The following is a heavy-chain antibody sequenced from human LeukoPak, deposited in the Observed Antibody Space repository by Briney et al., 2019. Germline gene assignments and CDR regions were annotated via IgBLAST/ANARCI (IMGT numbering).Heavy chain of an antibody. J-gene: IGHJ4*02. CDR3: ARGHCSGGSCYFDY. D-gene: IGHD2-15*01. CDR2: FYYSWST. CDR1: GGSVSSGGYY. Sequence: SETLSLTCTVSGGSVSSGGYYWSWSRQHPRKDLERVAYFYYSWSTYYNPSLKDRVTISLDTSKNQFSLKLSSVTAADTAVYYCARGHCSGGSCYFDYWGQGTLVTVSS. V-gene: IGHV4-31*03.